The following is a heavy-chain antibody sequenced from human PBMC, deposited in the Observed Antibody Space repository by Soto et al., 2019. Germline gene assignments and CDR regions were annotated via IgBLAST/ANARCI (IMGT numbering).Heavy chain of an antibody. V-gene: IGHV3-23*01. Sequence: EVQLLESGGGLVQPGGSLRLSCAASGFTFSSYAMSWVRQAPGKELEWVSGISDSGGSTYYADSVKGRFTISRDNSKNTLYLQMNSLRAEDTAVYYCANGCGGTCYSRIHYWGQGTLVTVSS. CDR2: ISDSGGST. CDR3: ANGCGGTCYSRIHY. J-gene: IGHJ4*02. CDR1: GFTFSSYA. D-gene: IGHD2-15*01.